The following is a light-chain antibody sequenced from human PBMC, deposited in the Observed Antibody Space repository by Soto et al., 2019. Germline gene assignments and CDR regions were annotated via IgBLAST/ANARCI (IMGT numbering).Light chain of an antibody. CDR3: QQSARSPWT. CDR2: GAS. Sequence: EIVLTQSPGTLSLSPGDRATLSCRASQSVSSSYLAWYQQKPGQAPGLLIYGASSRATGIPDRFSGSGSGTDFTLTISRLEPEDFAVYYCQQSARSPWTFGQGTNVEVK. J-gene: IGKJ1*01. V-gene: IGKV3-20*01. CDR1: QSVSSSY.